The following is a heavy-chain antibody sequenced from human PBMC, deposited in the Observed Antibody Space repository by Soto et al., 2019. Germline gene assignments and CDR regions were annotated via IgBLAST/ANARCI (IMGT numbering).Heavy chain of an antibody. J-gene: IGHJ2*01. Sequence: GGSLRLPCAASGFTFRSYAMHWVRQAPGKGLEWVAVISYDGSNKYYADSVKGRCTISRDNSKNTLYLQMNSLRAEDTAVYYCARDPLWGTAMVLWYFDLWGRGTLVTVSS. CDR3: ARDPLWGTAMVLWYFDL. CDR2: ISYDGSNK. D-gene: IGHD5-18*01. CDR1: GFTFRSYA. V-gene: IGHV3-30-3*01.